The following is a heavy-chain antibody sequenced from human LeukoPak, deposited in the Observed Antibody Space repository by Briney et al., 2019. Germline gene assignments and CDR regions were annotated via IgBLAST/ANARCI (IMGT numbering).Heavy chain of an antibody. Sequence: GGSLRLSCAASGFTFSNSSVNWVRQAPGKGLEWVSYLSYSNTTRYYADSVKGRFTISRDNAKNSLFLHVNSLRAEDTAVYYCTAGGATSFDYWGQGTLVTVSS. V-gene: IGHV3-48*04. J-gene: IGHJ4*02. CDR2: LSYSNTTR. D-gene: IGHD1-26*01. CDR3: TAGGATSFDY. CDR1: GFTFSNSS.